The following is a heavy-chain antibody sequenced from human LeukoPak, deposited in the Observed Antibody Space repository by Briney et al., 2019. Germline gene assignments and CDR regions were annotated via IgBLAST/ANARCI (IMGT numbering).Heavy chain of an antibody. CDR1: GFIFRDCG. Sequence: GGSLRLSCAASGFIFRDCGMSWVRQAPGKGLECISTLSGENALIYYADSVKGRFTISRDNSKNALYLQMSNVRPEDTARYYCARNEAGYHYYIGFWGEGTTVTVSS. J-gene: IGHJ6*03. V-gene: IGHV3-23*01. CDR3: ARNEAGYHYYIGF. D-gene: IGHD1-14*01. CDR2: LSGENALI.